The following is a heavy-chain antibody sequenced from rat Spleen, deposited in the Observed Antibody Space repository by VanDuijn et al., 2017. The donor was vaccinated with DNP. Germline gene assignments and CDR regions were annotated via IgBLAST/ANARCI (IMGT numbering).Heavy chain of an antibody. V-gene: IGHV4-2*01. J-gene: IGHJ3*01. CDR3: ARLGWHGWFAY. Sequence: EVKLVESGGGLVQPGRSLKLSCAASGFNLNAYWMCWVRQAPGKGLEWIGEINKDSSTMNYTPSLKYKFTISRDNAKNTLYLQMSKLGSEDTAIYYCARLGWHGWFAYWGQGTLVTVSS. CDR1: GFNLNAYW. CDR2: INKDSSTM. D-gene: IGHD1-11*01.